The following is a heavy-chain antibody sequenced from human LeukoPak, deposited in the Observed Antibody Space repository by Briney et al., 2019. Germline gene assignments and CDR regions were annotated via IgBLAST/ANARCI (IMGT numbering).Heavy chain of an antibody. Sequence: GGSLRLSCAASGFTVSSNYMSWVRQAPGKGLEWVSVIYSGGSTYYGDSVKGRFIISRDNSKNMLYLQMNSLRAEDTAVYYCVRDWTNWAKCGADCLNYWGQGTLVTVSS. J-gene: IGHJ4*02. CDR3: VRDWTNWAKCGADCLNY. V-gene: IGHV3-53*01. CDR1: GFTVSSNY. D-gene: IGHD2-21*02. CDR2: IYSGGST.